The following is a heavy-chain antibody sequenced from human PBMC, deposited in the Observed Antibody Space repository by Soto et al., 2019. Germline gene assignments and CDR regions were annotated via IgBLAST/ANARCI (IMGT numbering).Heavy chain of an antibody. V-gene: IGHV3-23*01. Sequence: GGTLRLSCAASGFTFSSYAMSWVRQAPGKGLEWVSAISGSGGSTYYADSVKGRFTISRDNSKNTLYLQMNSLRAEDTAVYYCAKSPNRSYGPFDYWGQGTLVTVSS. CDR3: AKSPNRSYGPFDY. J-gene: IGHJ4*02. D-gene: IGHD5-18*01. CDR2: ISGSGGST. CDR1: GFTFSSYA.